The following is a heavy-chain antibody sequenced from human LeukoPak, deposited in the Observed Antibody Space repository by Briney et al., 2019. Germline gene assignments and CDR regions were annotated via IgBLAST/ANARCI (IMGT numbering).Heavy chain of an antibody. J-gene: IGHJ4*02. CDR2: INHSGST. Sequence: SETLSLTCAVYGGSFSGYYWSWIRQPPGKGLEWIGEINHSGSTNYNPSLKSRVTISVDTSKTQFSLKLSSVTAADTGVYYCARGRPYNGSGRNIWYYWGQGTLVTVSS. V-gene: IGHV4-34*01. CDR3: ARGRPYNGSGRNIWYY. CDR1: GGSFSGYY. D-gene: IGHD3-10*01.